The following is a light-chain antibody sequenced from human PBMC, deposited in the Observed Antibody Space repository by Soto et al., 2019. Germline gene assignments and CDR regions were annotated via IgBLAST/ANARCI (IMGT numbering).Light chain of an antibody. CDR1: QGIRND. CDR3: RQDNNYPIT. CDR2: GAS. Sequence: AIEMTQSPSSLSASVGDRVTITCRARQGIRNDLGWYQQKPGKAPKLLIYGASRLQSGVPSRFGGSGSGTDFTLTISSLQPEDVATYYCRQDNNYPITFGQGTRLEIK. V-gene: IGKV1-6*01. J-gene: IGKJ5*01.